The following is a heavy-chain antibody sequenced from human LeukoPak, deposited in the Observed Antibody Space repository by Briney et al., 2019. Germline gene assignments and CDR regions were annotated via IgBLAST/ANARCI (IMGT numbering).Heavy chain of an antibody. D-gene: IGHD5-12*01. Sequence: GGSLRLSCAASGFTFSRYGMSWVRQAPGKGLEWVSAISGSGGSTYYADSVKGRFTISRDNSKNTLYLQMNSLRAEDTAVYYCAKVGYSGYDLPYFDYWGQGTLVTVSS. V-gene: IGHV3-23*01. CDR1: GFTFSRYG. CDR3: AKVGYSGYDLPYFDY. J-gene: IGHJ4*02. CDR2: ISGSGGST.